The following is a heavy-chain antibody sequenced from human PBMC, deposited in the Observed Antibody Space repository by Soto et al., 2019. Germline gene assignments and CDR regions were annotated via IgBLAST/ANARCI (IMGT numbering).Heavy chain of an antibody. J-gene: IGHJ6*02. V-gene: IGHV3-30*18. CDR1: GFTFSSYG. CDR2: ISYDGSNK. CDR3: AKDDYYYGMDV. Sequence: GGSLRLSCAASGFTFSSYGMHWVRQAPGKGLEWVAVISYDGSNKYYADSVKGRFTISRDNSKNTLYLQMNSLRAEDTAVYYCAKDDYYYGMDVWGQGTTVTVSS.